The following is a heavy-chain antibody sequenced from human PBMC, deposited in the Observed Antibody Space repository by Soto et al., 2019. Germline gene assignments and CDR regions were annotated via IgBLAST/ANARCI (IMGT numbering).Heavy chain of an antibody. CDR3: GRDAHPCSSGVCLHNWVDP. CDR2: ISYDGNNN. Sequence: QVQLVESGGGVVQPGRSLRLSCAASGFTFSSYAIHWARQGPGKGLEWVAVISYDGNNNFYADSVKGRFTISRDDSKNTVSLEMNSLRNEDTAVYSCGRDAHPCSSGVCLHNWVDPWGQGTLVTVSS. CDR1: GFTFSSYA. D-gene: IGHD2-8*01. V-gene: IGHV3-30*03. J-gene: IGHJ5*02.